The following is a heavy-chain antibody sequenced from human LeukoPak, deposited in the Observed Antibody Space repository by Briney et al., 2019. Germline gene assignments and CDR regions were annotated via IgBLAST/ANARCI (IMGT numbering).Heavy chain of an antibody. CDR1: GFTFGNYA. CDR3: AKRDRPCSGDCSAPYYFDS. D-gene: IGHD2-21*02. CDR2: ISSSGRNT. Sequence: QTGGSLRLSCAASGFTFGNYAMSWVRQAPGKGLEWVSSISSSGRNTYYADSVKGRFTISRDNSKNTLYLHMSRLTVEDTAVYYCAKRDRPCSGDCSAPYYFDSWGQGTLVTVSS. V-gene: IGHV3-23*01. J-gene: IGHJ4*02.